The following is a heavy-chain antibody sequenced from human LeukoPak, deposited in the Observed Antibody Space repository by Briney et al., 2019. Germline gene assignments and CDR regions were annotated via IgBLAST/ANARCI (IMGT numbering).Heavy chain of an antibody. CDR3: ARVALAVAGTLLGY. CDR1: GYTFTGYD. D-gene: IGHD6-19*01. J-gene: IGHJ4*02. CDR2: IHPNSCGT. V-gene: IGHV1-2*02. Sequence: ASVKVSCKASGYTFTGYDMHWVRQAPGQGLEWMGCIHPNSCGTNYAQKFQGRVTMTRDTSISTAYMERSRLRSDDTAVYDCARVALAVAGTLLGYWGQGTLVTVSS.